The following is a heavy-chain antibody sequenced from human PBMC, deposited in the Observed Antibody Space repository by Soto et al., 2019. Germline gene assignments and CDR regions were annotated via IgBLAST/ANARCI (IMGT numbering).Heavy chain of an antibody. V-gene: IGHV2-26*01. CDR1: GFSLSNARMG. CDR2: IFSHDEK. CDR3: ARIRIMITFGGVIVFDP. D-gene: IGHD3-16*02. J-gene: IGHJ5*02. Sequence: QVTLKESGPVLVKPTETLTLTCTVSGFSLSNARMGVSWIRQPPGRALEWLAHIFSHDEKSYSTPLKSRRTISKDTSKSQVVLTITNMDPVDTATYYCARIRIMITFGGVIVFDPWGQGTLVTVSS.